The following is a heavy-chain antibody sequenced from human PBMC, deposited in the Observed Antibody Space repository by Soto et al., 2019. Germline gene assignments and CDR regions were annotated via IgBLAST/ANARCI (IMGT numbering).Heavy chain of an antibody. V-gene: IGHV3-23*01. CDR2: IGGSGGNR. CDR3: ARVAFDYMNSVDH. D-gene: IGHD4-4*01. J-gene: IGHJ4*02. CDR1: GFTFNAYA. Sequence: DVQLLESGGGLVQPGGSLRLSCAASGFTFNAYAMTWVRQAPGKGLEWVSAIGGSGGNRYYAGSVRGRFTISRDNSKDTVDLQMISLRVEDTAVYYCARVAFDYMNSVDHWGQGILVSVSS.